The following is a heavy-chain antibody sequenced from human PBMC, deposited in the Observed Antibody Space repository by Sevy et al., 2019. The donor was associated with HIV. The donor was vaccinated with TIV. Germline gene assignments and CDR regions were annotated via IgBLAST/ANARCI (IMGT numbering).Heavy chain of an antibody. Sequence: GGSLRLSCAGSGFNFGDYNMDWVRQAPGKGLEWVSFINIGSSTIYYADSVKGRFTSTRDNAKNSLYLQMNSLRDEDTAVYYCVRDPGRPHYYGMDVRGQGTTVTVSS. CDR3: VRDPGRPHYYGMDV. V-gene: IGHV3-48*02. J-gene: IGHJ6*02. CDR2: INIGSSTI. CDR1: GFNFGDYN.